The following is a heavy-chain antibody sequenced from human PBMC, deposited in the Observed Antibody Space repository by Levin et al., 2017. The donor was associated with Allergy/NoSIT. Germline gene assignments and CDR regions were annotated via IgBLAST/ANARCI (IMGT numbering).Heavy chain of an antibody. V-gene: IGHV4-4*07. Sequence: PSETLSLTCTVSGGSISSYYWSWIRQPAGKGLEWIGRIYTSGSTNYNPSLKSRVTMSVDTSKNQFSLKLSSVTAADTAVYYCARHYDYVWGSYREPPYYFDYWGQGTLVTVSS. J-gene: IGHJ4*02. CDR2: IYTSGST. CDR3: ARHYDYVWGSYREPPYYFDY. D-gene: IGHD3-16*02. CDR1: GGSISSYY.